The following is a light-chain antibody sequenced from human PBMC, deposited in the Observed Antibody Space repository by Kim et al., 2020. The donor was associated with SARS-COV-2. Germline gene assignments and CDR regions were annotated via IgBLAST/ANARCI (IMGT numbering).Light chain of an antibody. CDR1: QSVSSD. V-gene: IGKV3-15*01. J-gene: IGKJ5*01. Sequence: SVSPGARATLSCRASQSVSSDLAWYQHKPGQAPRLLIYGASTRATGLPARFSGSGSGTEFTLTISSLQSEDSAVYYCQQYYNLITFGQGTRLEIK. CDR3: QQYYNLIT. CDR2: GAS.